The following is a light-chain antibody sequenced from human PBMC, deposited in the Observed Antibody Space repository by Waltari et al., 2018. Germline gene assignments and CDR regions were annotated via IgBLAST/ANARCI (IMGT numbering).Light chain of an antibody. CDR1: KSVGWS. V-gene: IGKV3-20*01. CDR2: GAS. CDR3: QHYVRLPVT. J-gene: IGKJ1*01. Sequence: EIVLTQSPGSLSLSPGERATLSCRASKSVGWSLAWYQQKPGWAPRLLIYGASSRATGIPDRFSASGSGTDFSLSISGLEPEDFAVYYCQHYVRLPVTFGRGTKVEIK.